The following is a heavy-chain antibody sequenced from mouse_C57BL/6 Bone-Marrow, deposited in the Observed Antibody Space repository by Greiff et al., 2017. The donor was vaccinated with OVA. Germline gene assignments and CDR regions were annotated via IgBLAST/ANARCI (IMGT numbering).Heavy chain of an antibody. D-gene: IGHD1-1*01. V-gene: IGHV1-50*01. J-gene: IGHJ2*01. CDR2: IDPSDSYT. CDR1: GYTFTSYW. Sequence: QVQLQQPGAELVKPGASVKLSCKASGYTFTSYWMQWVKQRPGQGLEWIGEIDPSDSYTNYNQKFKGKATLTVDTSSSTAYMQLSSLPSEDSAVYYCAREEDYYGSPYYWGQGTTLTVSS. CDR3: AREEDYYGSPYY.